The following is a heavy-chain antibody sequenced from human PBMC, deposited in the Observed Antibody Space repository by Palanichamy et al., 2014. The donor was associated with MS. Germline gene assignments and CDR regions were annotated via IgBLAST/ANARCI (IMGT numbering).Heavy chain of an antibody. J-gene: IGHJ4*02. D-gene: IGHD1-1*01. Sequence: EVQLVESGGGLVQPGGSLRLPCATSGFTFSSYWMHWVRQAPGKGPVWVSRINIDESSTNYADSVKGRLTISRDHAKNTLYLQMNSLRAEDTAVYYCAREMSRGTNDRYFDYWGQGTLVTVSS. CDR1: GFTFSSYW. CDR2: INIDESST. V-gene: IGHV3-74*01. CDR3: AREMSRGTNDRYFDY.